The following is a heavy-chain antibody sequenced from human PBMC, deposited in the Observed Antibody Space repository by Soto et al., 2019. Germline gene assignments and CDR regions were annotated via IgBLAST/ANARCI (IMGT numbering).Heavy chain of an antibody. CDR3: ASSYYGLWIPKDYYYGMDV. CDR1: GYTFTSYA. Sequence: ASVKVSCKASGYTFTSYAMHWVRQAPGQRLEWMGWINAGNGNTKYSQKFQGRVTITRDTSASTAYMELSSLRSEDTAVYYCASSYYGLWIPKDYYYGMDVWGQGTTVTVSS. D-gene: IGHD3-10*01. V-gene: IGHV1-3*01. CDR2: INAGNGNT. J-gene: IGHJ6*02.